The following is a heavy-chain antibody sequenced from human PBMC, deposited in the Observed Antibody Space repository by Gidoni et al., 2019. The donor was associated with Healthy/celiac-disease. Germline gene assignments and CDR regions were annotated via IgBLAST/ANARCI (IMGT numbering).Heavy chain of an antibody. Sequence: QVQLVQSGAEVKKPGASVKVSCKASGYTFTGYYMHWVRQAPGQGLEWMGWINPNSGGTNYAQKFQGWVTMTRDTSISTAYMELSRLRSDDTAVYYCARGSSSWPKYYYGMDVWGQGTTVTVSS. CDR1: GYTFTGYY. CDR2: INPNSGGT. D-gene: IGHD6-13*01. CDR3: ARGSSSWPKYYYGMDV. J-gene: IGHJ6*02. V-gene: IGHV1-2*04.